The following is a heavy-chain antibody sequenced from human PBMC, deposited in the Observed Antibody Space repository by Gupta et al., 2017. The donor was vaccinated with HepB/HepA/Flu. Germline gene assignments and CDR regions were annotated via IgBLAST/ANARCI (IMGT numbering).Heavy chain of an antibody. Sequence: QVQLVQSGAEVKKPGASMRVSCKTSGYSFTGFYLNWVRQVRGQGLEWMGRIDPKDGSTIYAQKFRGRVTMTSDTSTTTAYLELSGLTSDDTAVYYCSSPLEGTDDIWANNRFDSWGQGTLVTVSS. CDR3: SSPLEGTDDIWANNRFDS. CDR1: GYSFTGFY. V-gene: IGHV1-2*06. D-gene: IGHD3-16*02. J-gene: IGHJ4*02. CDR2: IDPKDGST.